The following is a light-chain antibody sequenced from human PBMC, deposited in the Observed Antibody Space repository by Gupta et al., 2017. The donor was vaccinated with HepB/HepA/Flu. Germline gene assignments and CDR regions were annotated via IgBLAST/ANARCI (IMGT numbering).Light chain of an antibody. V-gene: IGKV3-11*01. CDR2: EAS. CDR3: QQRSNWPPT. CDR1: QSVSSY. J-gene: IGKJ1*01. Sequence: ETVLTQPPAPLSLSQGERPTLSCRASQSVSSYLAWYQQKPGQAPRLLIYEASNRATGIPARFSGSGSGTDFTLTISSLEAEDVAVYYCQQRSNWPPTFGQGTKVEIK.